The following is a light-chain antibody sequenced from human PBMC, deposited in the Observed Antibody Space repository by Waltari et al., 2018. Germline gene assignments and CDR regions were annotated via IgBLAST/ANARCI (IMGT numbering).Light chain of an antibody. CDR3: QQSNSFLYT. CDR1: QSISSY. J-gene: IGKJ2*01. V-gene: IGKV1-39*01. Sequence: DIQMTQSPSSLSASVGDRVTITCQASQSISSYLNWYQQKPGKAPKLLIYAASSLQSGVPSRFSGSGSGADFTLTISSLQPEDFATYYCQQSNSFLYTFGQGTKLEIK. CDR2: AAS.